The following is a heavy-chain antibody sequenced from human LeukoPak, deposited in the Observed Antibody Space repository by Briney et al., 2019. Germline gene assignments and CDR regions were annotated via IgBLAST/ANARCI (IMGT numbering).Heavy chain of an antibody. Sequence: GESLKISCKGAGYNFISFWIAWVRQMPGKGLEWMGIIYPSDSDTRYSPSFQGQVTISADMSTSTAYLQWSSLKASDSAMYYCAIPTHYYGSGSRSAYFDYWGQGTLVTVSS. CDR1: GYNFISFW. J-gene: IGHJ4*02. D-gene: IGHD3-10*01. V-gene: IGHV5-51*01. CDR2: IYPSDSDT. CDR3: AIPTHYYGSGSRSAYFDY.